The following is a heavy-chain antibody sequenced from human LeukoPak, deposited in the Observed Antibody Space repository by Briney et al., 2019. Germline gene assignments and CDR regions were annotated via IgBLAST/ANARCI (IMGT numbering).Heavy chain of an antibody. V-gene: IGHV3-53*01. CDR2: IYSGGST. CDR3: ARGCPYYYGMDV. J-gene: IGHJ6*02. CDR1: GFTVSSNH. Sequence: GGSLRLSCAASGFTVSSNHMSWVRQAPGKGLEWVSVIYSGGSTYYADSVKGRFTISRDNSKNTLYLQMNSLRAEDTAVYYCARGCPYYYGMDVWGQGTTVTVSS.